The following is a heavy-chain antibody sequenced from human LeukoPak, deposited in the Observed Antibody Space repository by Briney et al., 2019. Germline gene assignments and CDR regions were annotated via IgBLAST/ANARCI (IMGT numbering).Heavy chain of an antibody. CDR2: IYYSGST. CDR3: ARSRDYYYYMDV. Sequence: NASETLSLTCTVSGGSISSYYWSWIRQPPGKGLEWIGYIYYSGSTNYNPSLKSRVTISVDTSKNQFSLKLSSVTAADTAVYYCARSRDYYYYMDVWGKGTTVTISS. V-gene: IGHV4-59*01. D-gene: IGHD2-2*01. J-gene: IGHJ6*03. CDR1: GGSISSYY.